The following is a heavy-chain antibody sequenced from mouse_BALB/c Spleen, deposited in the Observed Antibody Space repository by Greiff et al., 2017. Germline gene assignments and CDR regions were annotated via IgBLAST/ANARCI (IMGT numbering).Heavy chain of an antibody. CDR2: INPYNGDT. D-gene: IGHD2-10*02. CDR3: ARGGYGNYPYAMDY. J-gene: IGHJ4*01. V-gene: IGHV1-20*02. Sequence: EVMLVESGPELVKPGASVKISCKASGYSFTGYFMNWVMQSHGKSLEWIGRINPYNGDTFYNQKFKGKATLTVDKSSSTAHMELRSLASEDSAVYYCARGGYGNYPYAMDYWGQGTSVTVSS. CDR1: GYSFTGYF.